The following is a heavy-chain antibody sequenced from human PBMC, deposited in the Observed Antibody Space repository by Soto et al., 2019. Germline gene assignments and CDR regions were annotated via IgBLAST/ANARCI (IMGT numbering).Heavy chain of an antibody. CDR3: ARDEGLLRTAY. Sequence: SETLSLTCSVSGGSVRSGSYYWNWIRQPPGKGLEWIGYIYSSGSTNYNPSLKSRVSISLDTSKNQFSLKLNSVTAADTAVDYCARDEGLLRTAYWGQGILVTVSS. CDR1: GGSVRSGSYY. V-gene: IGHV4-61*01. J-gene: IGHJ4*02. CDR2: IYSSGST. D-gene: IGHD4-17*01.